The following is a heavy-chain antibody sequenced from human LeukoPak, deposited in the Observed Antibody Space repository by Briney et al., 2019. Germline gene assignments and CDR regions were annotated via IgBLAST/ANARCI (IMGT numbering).Heavy chain of an antibody. D-gene: IGHD6-13*01. CDR1: GFTFSDYY. CDR3: ARRAAAGRCFAY. CDR2: ISSGGSTI. Sequence: PGGSLRLSCAVSGFTFSDYYMSWIRQAPGKGLEGVSYISSGGSTISHADSVKGRFTISRDNAENSLYLQMNSLRAEDTAVYYCARRAAAGRCFAYWGQGTLVTVSS. J-gene: IGHJ4*02. V-gene: IGHV3-11*01.